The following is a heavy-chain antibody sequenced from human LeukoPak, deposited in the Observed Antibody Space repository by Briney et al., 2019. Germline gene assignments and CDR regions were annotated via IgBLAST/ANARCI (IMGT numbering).Heavy chain of an antibody. J-gene: IGHJ4*02. CDR2: INHDGSIT. CDR3: ARDLISGPATHDS. D-gene: IGHD2-15*01. CDR1: GFTFSDYW. V-gene: IGHV3-74*03. Sequence: GGSLTLSCAASGFTFSDYWMHWVRQAPGKGLVWVSRINHDGSITTNADSVKGRFTISRDNSKNTLSLQMNSLRVEDTAVYYCARDLISGPATHDSWGQGALVTVSS.